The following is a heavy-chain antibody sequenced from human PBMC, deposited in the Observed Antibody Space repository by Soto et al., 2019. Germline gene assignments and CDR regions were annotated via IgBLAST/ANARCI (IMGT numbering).Heavy chain of an antibody. J-gene: IGHJ3*02. CDR2: IYPGDSDT. CDR3: ARTEVGHQLGSCAFDI. D-gene: IGHD2-2*01. CDR1: GYSFTSYW. Sequence: PGESLKISCKGSGYSFTSYWIGWVRQMPGKGLEWMGIIYPGDSDTRYSPSFQGQVTISADKSISTAYLQWSSLKASDTAMYYCARTEVGHQLGSCAFDIWGQGTMVTVSS. V-gene: IGHV5-51*01.